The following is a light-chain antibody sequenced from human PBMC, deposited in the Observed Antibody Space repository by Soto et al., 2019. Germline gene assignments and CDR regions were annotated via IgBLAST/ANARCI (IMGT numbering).Light chain of an antibody. CDR3: QQYNSYSGWT. J-gene: IGKJ1*01. Sequence: DIQMTQSPSTLSASVGDRVTITCRASQSISSWLAWYQQKPGKAPKLLIYDASSLESGAPSRFSGSGSGTEFTLTISSLQPDDFATYYCQQYNSYSGWTFGQGTKVEIK. CDR1: QSISSW. V-gene: IGKV1-5*01. CDR2: DAS.